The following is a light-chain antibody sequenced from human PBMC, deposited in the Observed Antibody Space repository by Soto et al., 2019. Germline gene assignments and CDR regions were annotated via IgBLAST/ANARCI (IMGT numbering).Light chain of an antibody. V-gene: IGKV1-17*01. CDR2: AES. Sequence: PITQAPXSLTIIVGERSPITCRASQAIRSYLAWYKQNKGKEXKXXXYAESNLQGGVHSRLRGSGSGNDFTIKISVVQCEDFEHYYSQEYYSSSLTVGGGIKVDI. CDR3: QEYYSSSLT. CDR1: QAIRSY. J-gene: IGKJ4*01.